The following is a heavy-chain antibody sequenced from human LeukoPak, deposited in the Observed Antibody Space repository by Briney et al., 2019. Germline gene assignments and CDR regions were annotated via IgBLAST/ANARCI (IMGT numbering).Heavy chain of an antibody. CDR2: ISYDGSNK. CDR1: GFTVSSYG. CDR3: AKGAVATHWYFDL. D-gene: IGHD6-19*01. J-gene: IGHJ2*01. Sequence: GRSLRLSCAASGFTVSSYGMHWVRQAPGKGLEWEAVISYDGSNKYYADSVKGRFTISRDNSKNTLYLQMNSLRAEDTALYYCAKGAVATHWYFDLWGRGTLVTVSS. V-gene: IGHV3-30*18.